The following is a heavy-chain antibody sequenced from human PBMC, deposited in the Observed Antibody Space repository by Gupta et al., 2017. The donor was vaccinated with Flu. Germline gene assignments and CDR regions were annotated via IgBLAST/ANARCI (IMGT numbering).Heavy chain of an antibody. J-gene: IGHJ4*02. D-gene: IGHD6-19*01. Sequence: FTSYYMHWVRQAPGQGLEWMGIINPSGGGTSYAQKFQGRITMTRDTSTSTVYMEVSSLRSEDTAVYYCARDLPYSTGWSHFDCWGQGTLVTVSS. CDR1: FTSYY. V-gene: IGHV1-46*01. CDR2: INPSGGGT. CDR3: ARDLPYSTGWSHFDC.